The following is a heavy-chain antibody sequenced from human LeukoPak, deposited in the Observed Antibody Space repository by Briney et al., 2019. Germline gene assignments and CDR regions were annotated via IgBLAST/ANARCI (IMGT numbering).Heavy chain of an antibody. CDR3: AHRRTGAKGFDY. J-gene: IGHJ4*02. CDR2: IYWDDDK. V-gene: IGHV2-5*02. Sequence: SGPPLVKPTQTLTLTCSFSGFSLSTTGEGLGWIRQPPAKALEWLAIIYWDDDKRYSPSLRTRLTITKDTSKNQVVLTMTNMDPVDTATYYCAHRRTGAKGFDYWGQGTLVTVSS. CDR1: GFSLSTTGEG. D-gene: IGHD1-1*01.